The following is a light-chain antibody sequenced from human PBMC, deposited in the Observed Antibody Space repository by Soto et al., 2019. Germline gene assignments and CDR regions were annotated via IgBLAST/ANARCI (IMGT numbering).Light chain of an antibody. V-gene: IGLV2-23*02. CDR3: CSYAGSSYVI. J-gene: IGLJ2*01. Sequence: QSVLTQPASVSGSPGQSITISCTGTSSDVGTYNFVSWYQQHPGKAPKLMIYEVSKRPSGVSNRFAGSKSGNTASLTISGLQAEDEADYYCCSYAGSSYVIIGGGTKVTVL. CDR2: EVS. CDR1: SSDVGTYNF.